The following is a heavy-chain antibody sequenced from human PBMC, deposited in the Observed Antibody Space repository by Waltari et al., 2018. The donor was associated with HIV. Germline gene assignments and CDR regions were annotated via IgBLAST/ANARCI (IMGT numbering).Heavy chain of an antibody. CDR3: AHTLGTGAVYFDH. V-gene: IGHV2-5*01. CDR1: GFSLTTVGVG. Sequence: QIALKESGPALVRPTQTLTVTCSFSGFSLTTVGVGVAWIRQPPGGALEWLAVIYWHGKERYSPSLDLRLTITKDTSQNDVVLTMTDMEPADTGTYFCAHTLGTGAVYFDHWGQGIPVIVSS. D-gene: IGHD3-16*01. CDR2: IYWHGKE. J-gene: IGHJ4*02.